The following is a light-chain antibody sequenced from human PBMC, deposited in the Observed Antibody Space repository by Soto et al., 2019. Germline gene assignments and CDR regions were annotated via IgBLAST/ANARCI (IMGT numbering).Light chain of an antibody. CDR2: DAS. V-gene: IGKV1-5*01. CDR3: QHYRGLSS. J-gene: IGKJ3*01. Sequence: DIQMTQSPSTLSASVGDRVTITCRASQSISPYLAWYQQKPGQAPRLLIYDASTLQSGVPSRFSGRGSGTEFTLSISGLQPDDFATYYCQHYRGLSSFGPGTKVDIK. CDR1: QSISPY.